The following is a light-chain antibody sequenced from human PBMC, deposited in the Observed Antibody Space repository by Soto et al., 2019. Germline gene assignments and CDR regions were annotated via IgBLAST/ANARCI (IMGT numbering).Light chain of an antibody. CDR3: QLYGSSPPIT. Sequence: IVLMQAPGTQSGTPGGRATLSCGARQSVSSSYLAWYQQKPGQAPRLLIYGASSRATGIPDRFSGSGSGTDFTLTISRLEPEDFAVYYCQLYGSSPPITFGQGTRLEIK. J-gene: IGKJ5*01. V-gene: IGKV3-20*01. CDR2: GAS. CDR1: QSVSSSY.